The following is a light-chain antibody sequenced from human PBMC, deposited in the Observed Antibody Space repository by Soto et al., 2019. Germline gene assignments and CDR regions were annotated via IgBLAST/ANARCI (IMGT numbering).Light chain of an antibody. J-gene: IGKJ1*01. CDR2: AVS. CDR1: QGIRND. V-gene: IGKV1-6*01. CDR3: LQYHTYPRK. Sequence: AIQMTQSPSSLPASVGDRVTITCRASQGIRNDLGWYQQKPGKAPNLLIYAVSSLRGGVPSRFIGNGSDTDFTLTTRSLQPEDFATYYCLQYHTYPRKFGQGTRVEIK.